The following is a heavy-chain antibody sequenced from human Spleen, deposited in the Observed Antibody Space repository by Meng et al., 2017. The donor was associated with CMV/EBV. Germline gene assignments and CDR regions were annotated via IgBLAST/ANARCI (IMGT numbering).Heavy chain of an antibody. J-gene: IGHJ3*02. CDR2: INWNSVGI. D-gene: IGHD6-6*01. CDR1: GFTFDDYA. CDR3: AKDIENSGQFVGAFDI. V-gene: IGHV3-9*01. Sequence: GGSLRLSCAASGFTFDDYAMHWVRQTPGKGLEWVSGINWNSVGIDYADSVMGRFSISRDNAKNSLYLQMNSLRADDTALYYCAKDIENSGQFVGAFDIWGQGTMVTVSS.